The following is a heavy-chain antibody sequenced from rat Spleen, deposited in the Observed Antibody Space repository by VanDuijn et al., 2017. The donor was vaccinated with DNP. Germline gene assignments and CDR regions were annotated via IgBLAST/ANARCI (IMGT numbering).Heavy chain of an antibody. CDR2: ITSSGGST. CDR3: AKDHDYGPDY. V-gene: IGHV5-31*01. D-gene: IGHD1-11*01. CDR1: GFTFNNYW. Sequence: EVQLVESGGDLVQPGGSLTLSCVASGFTFNNYWMTWIRQVPGKGLEWVASITSSGGSTYYPDSVKGRFTISRDNTENTVYLQMNSLRSEDTATYYCAKDHDYGPDYWGQGVMVTVSS. J-gene: IGHJ2*01.